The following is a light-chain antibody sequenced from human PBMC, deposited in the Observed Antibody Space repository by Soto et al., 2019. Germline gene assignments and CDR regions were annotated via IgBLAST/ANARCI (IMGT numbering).Light chain of an antibody. Sequence: HSVLTQPASVSGSPGQSITISCTATSRDVGDYNRVSWYQQHPGKAPKLMIFDVTNRPAGVSGRFSGSKSGNTASLTISGLQAEDEADYYCSSYTISNILLFGGGTKLTVL. J-gene: IGLJ2*01. CDR3: SSYTISNILL. V-gene: IGLV2-14*03. CDR2: DVT. CDR1: SRDVGDYNR.